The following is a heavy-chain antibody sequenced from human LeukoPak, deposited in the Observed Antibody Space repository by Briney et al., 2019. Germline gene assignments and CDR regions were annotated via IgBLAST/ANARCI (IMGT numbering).Heavy chain of an antibody. Sequence: SETLSLTCTVSGGSISSYYWSWIRQPPGKGLEWIGYIYYSGSTNYNPSLKSRVTISVDTSKNQFSLKLSSVTAADTAVYYCARLRITMVRGVIINNWFDPWGQGTLVTVSS. D-gene: IGHD3-10*01. J-gene: IGHJ5*02. CDR3: ARLRITMVRGVIINNWFDP. CDR1: GGSISSYY. CDR2: IYYSGST. V-gene: IGHV4-59*01.